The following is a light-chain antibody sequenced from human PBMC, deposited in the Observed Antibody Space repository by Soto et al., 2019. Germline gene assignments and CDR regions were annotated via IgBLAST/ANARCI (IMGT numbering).Light chain of an antibody. V-gene: IGKV3-15*01. CDR3: QQYSDWRPQ. CDR2: GAF. CDR1: QSVSSN. Sequence: EIVRTQSPVTLSVSPGERATLSGRASQSVSSNLAWYQQKPGQAPSLLIYGAFTRATGIPARFSGSGSGTEFTLTISSLQSEDFAVYYCQQYSDWRPQFGQGTKVDI. J-gene: IGKJ1*01.